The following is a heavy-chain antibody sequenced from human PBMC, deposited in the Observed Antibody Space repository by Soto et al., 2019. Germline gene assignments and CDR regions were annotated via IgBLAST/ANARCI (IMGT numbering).Heavy chain of an antibody. CDR2: INHSGST. CDR3: ARGQARVPAASGMDV. J-gene: IGHJ6*02. V-gene: IGHV4-34*01. D-gene: IGHD2-2*01. CDR1: GGSFSGYY. Sequence: SETLSLTCAVYGGSFSGYYWSWIRQPPGKGLEWIGEINHSGSTNYNPSLKSRVTISVDTSKNQFSLKLSSVTAADTAVYYCARGQARVPAASGMDVWGQGTTVTVSS.